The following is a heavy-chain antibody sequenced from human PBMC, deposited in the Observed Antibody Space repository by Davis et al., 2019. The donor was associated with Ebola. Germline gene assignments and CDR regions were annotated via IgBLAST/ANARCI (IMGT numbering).Heavy chain of an antibody. D-gene: IGHD1-26*01. J-gene: IGHJ4*02. CDR2: MWYDGSRQ. V-gene: IGHV3-33*08. Sequence: GESLKISCAASGFTFNTYDMHWVRQAPGKGLEWVALMWYDGSRQYYADSVKGRFTVSRDNSRNILYLQMNSLRAEDTAVYYCARDTWYSGDDNGGDWGQGTLVTVSS. CDR3: ARDTWYSGDDNGGD. CDR1: GFTFNTYD.